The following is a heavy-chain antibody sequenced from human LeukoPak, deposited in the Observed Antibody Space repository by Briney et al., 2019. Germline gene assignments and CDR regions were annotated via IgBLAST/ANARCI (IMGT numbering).Heavy chain of an antibody. V-gene: IGHV3-48*03. Sequence: GGSLRLSCAASGFTFSSYEMNWVRQAPGKGLEWVSYISSSGSTIYYADSVKGRFTISRDNAKNSLYLQMNSLRAEDTAVYYCAIAIYGSGSPYWFDPWGQGTLVTVSS. D-gene: IGHD3-10*01. CDR2: ISSSGSTI. J-gene: IGHJ5*02. CDR1: GFTFSSYE. CDR3: AIAIYGSGSPYWFDP.